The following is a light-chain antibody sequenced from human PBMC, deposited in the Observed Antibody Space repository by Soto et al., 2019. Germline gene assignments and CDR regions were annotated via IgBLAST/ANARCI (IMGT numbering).Light chain of an antibody. J-gene: IGKJ2*01. CDR2: WAS. CDR3: QQYYSPPYT. V-gene: IGKV4-1*01. Sequence: DIVMTQSPDSLAVSLGERATINCKSSQSVLYSSNNKNYLAWYQQKPGQPPKLLIYWASTRESGVPDRFSGSGSGTDFTLTISSLQAGDVAVYCCQQYYSPPYTFGQGTKLEIK. CDR1: QSVLYSSNNKNY.